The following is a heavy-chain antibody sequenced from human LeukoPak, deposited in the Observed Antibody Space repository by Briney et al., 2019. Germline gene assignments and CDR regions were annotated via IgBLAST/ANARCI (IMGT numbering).Heavy chain of an antibody. V-gene: IGHV4-38-2*02. CDR3: AREICSSTSCYPWVN. CDR1: GYSISSAYY. J-gene: IGHJ4*02. Sequence: SETLSLTCAVSGYSISSAYYWGWIRQPPGKGLEWIGSIYHSGNTYYNPSLKSRVTISVDTSKNQFSLKLTSVTAADTAVYYCAREICSSTSCYPWVNWGQGTLVTVSS. D-gene: IGHD2-2*01. CDR2: IYHSGNT.